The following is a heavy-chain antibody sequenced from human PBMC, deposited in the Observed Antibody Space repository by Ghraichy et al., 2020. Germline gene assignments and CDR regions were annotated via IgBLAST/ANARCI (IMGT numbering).Heavy chain of an antibody. CDR3: AKDRPTYYYGSGSWNWFDP. V-gene: IGHV3-23*01. Sequence: GGSLRLSCAASGFTFSSYAMSWVRQAPGKGLEWVSAISGSGGSTYYADSVKGRFTISRDNSKNTLYLQMNSLRAEDTAVYYCAKDRPTYYYGSGSWNWFDPWGQVTLVTVSS. CDR2: ISGSGGST. CDR1: GFTFSSYA. J-gene: IGHJ5*02. D-gene: IGHD3-10*01.